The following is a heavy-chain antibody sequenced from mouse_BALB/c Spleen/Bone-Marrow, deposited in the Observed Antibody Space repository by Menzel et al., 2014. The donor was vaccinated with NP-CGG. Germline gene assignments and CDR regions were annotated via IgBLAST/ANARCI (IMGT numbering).Heavy chain of an antibody. V-gene: IGHV14-3*02. J-gene: IGHJ4*01. CDR1: GFNIKDTY. Sequence: VQLQQSGAELVKPGASVKLSCTAPGFNIKDTYMHWVKQRPEQGLEWLGRIDPANGNTKYDPKFQGKATITADTSSNTAYLQLSTLTSEDTAVYYCAKYGGLRYAMDYWGQGTSVTVSS. D-gene: IGHD2-4*01. CDR2: IDPANGNT. CDR3: AKYGGLRYAMDY.